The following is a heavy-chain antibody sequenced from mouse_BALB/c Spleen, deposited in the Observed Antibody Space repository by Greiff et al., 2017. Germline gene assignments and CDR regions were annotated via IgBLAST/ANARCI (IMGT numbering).Heavy chain of an antibody. CDR3: ARSYYGYGWFAY. Sequence: QVQLQQSGAELARPGASVKMSCKASGYTFTSYTMHWVNQRPGQGLEWIGYINPSSGYTNYNQKFKDKATLTADKSSSTAYMQLSSLTSEDSAVYYCARSYYGYGWFAYWGQGTLVTVSA. V-gene: IGHV1-4*01. CDR2: INPSSGYT. CDR1: GYTFTSYT. J-gene: IGHJ3*01. D-gene: IGHD1-2*01.